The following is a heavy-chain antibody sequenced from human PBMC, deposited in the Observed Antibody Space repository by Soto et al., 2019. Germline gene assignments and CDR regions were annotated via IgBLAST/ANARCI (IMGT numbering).Heavy chain of an antibody. CDR3: AIRASYYDSSGYFDY. J-gene: IGHJ4*02. D-gene: IGHD3-22*01. CDR1: GFTFSSYW. Sequence: EVQLVESGGGLVQPGGSLRLSCAASGFTFSSYWMHWVRQAPGKGLVWVSRINSDGSSTSYADSVKGRFTISRDNVKNTLYLQMNSLRAEDTAVYYCAIRASYYDSSGYFDYWGQGTLVTVSS. V-gene: IGHV3-74*01. CDR2: INSDGSST.